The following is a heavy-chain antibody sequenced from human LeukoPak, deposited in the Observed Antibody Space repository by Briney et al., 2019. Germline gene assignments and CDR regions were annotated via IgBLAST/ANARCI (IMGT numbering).Heavy chain of an antibody. J-gene: IGHJ4*02. CDR1: GGSISSYY. V-gene: IGHV4-59*08. CDR3: ARNGNWNYVDY. Sequence: SETLSLTCTVSGGSISSYYWSWIRQPPGKGLEWIGYIYYNGNTNYLPSLKSRVTISVDTSKNQFSLRLSSVTAADTAVYYCARNGNWNYVDYWGQGTLVTVSS. D-gene: IGHD1-1*01. CDR2: IYYNGNT.